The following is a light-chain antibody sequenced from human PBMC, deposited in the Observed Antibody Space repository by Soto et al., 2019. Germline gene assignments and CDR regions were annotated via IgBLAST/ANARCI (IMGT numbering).Light chain of an antibody. V-gene: IGLV2-11*01. CDR1: SSDVGGYNY. CDR3: CSYAGKYIGYV. Sequence: QSALTQPASVSGSPGQSITISCTGTSSDVGGYNYVSWYQQHPGKAPKLIIYDVTERPSGVPDRFSGSKSGNTASLTISGLQAEDEADYYCCSYAGKYIGYVFGSGTKVTVL. J-gene: IGLJ1*01. CDR2: DVT.